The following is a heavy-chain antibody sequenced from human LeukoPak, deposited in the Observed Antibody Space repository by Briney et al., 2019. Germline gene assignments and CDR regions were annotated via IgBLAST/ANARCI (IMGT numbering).Heavy chain of an antibody. J-gene: IGHJ4*02. CDR1: GRSIIVYH. D-gene: IGHD4-11*01. CDR3: ARDPTTVVSVPYYFDD. V-gene: IGHV4-34*01. Sequence: PSETLSLTCGLFGRSIIVYHWNWIRESPGQGLERIGEINHSGSANYNPSFKSRVTISLDTSKNQFSLELRSVTAADTAVYYCARDPTTVVSVPYYFDDWGQGTLVTVSS. CDR2: INHSGSA.